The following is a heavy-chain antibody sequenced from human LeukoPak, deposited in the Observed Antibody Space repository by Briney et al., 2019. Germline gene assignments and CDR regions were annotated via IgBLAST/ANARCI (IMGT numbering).Heavy chain of an antibody. J-gene: IGHJ4*02. V-gene: IGHV4-39*01. CDR1: GGSISSSSYY. CDR3: ATYYDYVWGSPIDY. D-gene: IGHD3-16*01. CDR2: IYYSGST. Sequence: KPSETLSLTCIVTGGSISSSSYYWGWIRQPPGKGLEWIGSIYYSGSTYYNPSLKSRVTISVDTSKNQFSLKLSSVTAADTAVYYCATYYDYVWGSPIDYWGQGTLVTVSS.